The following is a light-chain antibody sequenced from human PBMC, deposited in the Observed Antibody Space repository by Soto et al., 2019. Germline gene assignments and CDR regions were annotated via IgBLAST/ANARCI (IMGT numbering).Light chain of an antibody. J-gene: IGKJ5*01. CDR3: QQRANWPIT. V-gene: IGKV3-11*01. CDR2: DAS. CDR1: QSVSSY. Sequence: EIVLTQSPATLSLSPGERVTLSCRASQSVSSYLVWYQQKPGQAPRLLISDASNRATGIPARFSGSGSGTDFTLTISSLEPEDFAVYYCQQRANWPITFGQGTRLEIK.